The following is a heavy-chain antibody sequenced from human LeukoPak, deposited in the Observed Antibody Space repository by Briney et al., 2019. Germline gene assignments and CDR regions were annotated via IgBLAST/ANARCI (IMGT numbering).Heavy chain of an antibody. Sequence: PGGPLRLSCAASGFTFSSYWMSWVRQAPGKGLEWVANIKQDGSEKYYVDSVKGRFTISRDNAKNSLYLQMNSLRAEDTAVYYCARVGYSYGYFFDYWGQGTLVTVSS. CDR1: GFTFSSYW. V-gene: IGHV3-7*01. J-gene: IGHJ4*02. D-gene: IGHD5-18*01. CDR2: IKQDGSEK. CDR3: ARVGYSYGYFFDY.